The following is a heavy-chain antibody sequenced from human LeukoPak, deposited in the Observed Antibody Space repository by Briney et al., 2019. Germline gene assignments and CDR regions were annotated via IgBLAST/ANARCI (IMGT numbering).Heavy chain of an antibody. CDR2: INHSGST. CDR3: ARHTSWYSPSDY. CDR1: GGSFSGYY. J-gene: IGHJ4*02. Sequence: PSETLSLTCAVYGGSFSGYYWSWIRQPPGKGLEWIGEINHSGSTNYNPSLKSRVTISVDTSKNQFSLKLSSVTAADTAVYYCARHTSWYSPSDYWGQGTLVTVSS. D-gene: IGHD6-13*01. V-gene: IGHV4-34*01.